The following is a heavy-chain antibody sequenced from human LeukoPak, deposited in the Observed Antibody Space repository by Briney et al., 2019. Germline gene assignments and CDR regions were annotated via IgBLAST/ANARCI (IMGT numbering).Heavy chain of an antibody. J-gene: IGHJ6*03. CDR1: GFTFSSYS. CDR3: AREEEYYYYYYMDV. Sequence: PGGSLRLSCAASGFTFSSYSMNWVRQAPGKGLEWVSSISSSSSYIYYADSVKGRFTISRDNAKNSLYLQMNSLRAEDTAVYYCAREEEYYYYYYMDVWGKGTTVTISS. CDR2: ISSSSSYI. V-gene: IGHV3-21*01.